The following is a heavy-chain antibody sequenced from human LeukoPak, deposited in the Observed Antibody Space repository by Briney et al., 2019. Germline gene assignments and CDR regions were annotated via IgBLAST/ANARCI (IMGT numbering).Heavy chain of an antibody. CDR1: GGSISSYY. D-gene: IGHD6-19*01. CDR3: ARDLNVAVAGPIFDS. J-gene: IGHJ4*02. Sequence: SETLSLTCTISGGSISSYYWSWIRQPAGKGLEWIGRIHTTGSTNYNPSLKSRVTMSADTSKNQFSLKLSSVTAADTAVYYCARDLNVAVAGPIFDSWGQGTLVTVSS. CDR2: IHTTGST. V-gene: IGHV4-4*07.